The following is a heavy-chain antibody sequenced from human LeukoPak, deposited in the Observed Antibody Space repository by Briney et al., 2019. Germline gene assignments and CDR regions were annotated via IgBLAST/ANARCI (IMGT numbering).Heavy chain of an antibody. CDR1: GFTFSSYS. D-gene: IGHD3-10*01. CDR3: ARDPVDYYGSGRPDY. Sequence: GGSLRLSCAASGFTFSSYSMNWVRQASGKGLEWVSCISTTSYIYYADSVKGRFTISRDNAKNSLYLQMNSLTAEDTAVYYCARDPVDYYGSGRPDYWGQGTLVTVSS. CDR2: ISTTSYI. J-gene: IGHJ4*02. V-gene: IGHV3-21*01.